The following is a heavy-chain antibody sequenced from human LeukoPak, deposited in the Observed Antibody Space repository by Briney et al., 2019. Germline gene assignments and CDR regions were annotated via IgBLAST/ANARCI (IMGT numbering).Heavy chain of an antibody. Sequence: SETLSLTCAVCSGSFSGYYWSWIRQPPGKGLEWSGEINHSISTNYNPSLKSRVTISVDTSKNQFSLKLSSVTAADTAVYYCARGRGITIFGVVIGPGANWFAPWGKGTLVTVSS. J-gene: IGHJ5*02. CDR3: ARGRGITIFGVVIGPGANWFAP. D-gene: IGHD3-3*01. V-gene: IGHV4-34*01. CDR2: INHSIST. CDR1: SGSFSGYY.